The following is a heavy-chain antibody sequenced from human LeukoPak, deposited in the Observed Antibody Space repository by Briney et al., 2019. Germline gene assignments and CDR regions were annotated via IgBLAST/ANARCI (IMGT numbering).Heavy chain of an antibody. CDR1: GFTFSNAW. V-gene: IGHV3-15*01. D-gene: IGHD1-26*01. CDR3: TTEGEVGVTTLDY. J-gene: IGHJ4*02. Sequence: PGGSLRPSGAASGFTFSNAWMNWVRQAPGKGLEWVGRIKSKTNGGTTDSAAPVKGRFTISRDDSKNTLFLQMNRLKIEDTAVYYCTTEGEVGVTTLDYWGGETGVSVPS. CDR2: IKSKTNGGTT.